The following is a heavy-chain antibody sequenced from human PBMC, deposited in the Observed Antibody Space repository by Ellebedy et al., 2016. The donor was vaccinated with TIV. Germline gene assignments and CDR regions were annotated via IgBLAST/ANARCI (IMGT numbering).Heavy chain of an antibody. J-gene: IGHJ3*02. D-gene: IGHD2-8*02. Sequence: GGSLRLSCAASEFTVSSNYMSWVRQAPGKGLEWVSSISSSSSYIYYADSVRGRFTVSRDNAKNSLYLQMNSLRAEDTAVYYCARVTGGLGGAFDIWGQGTMVTVSS. CDR1: EFTVSSNY. CDR3: ARVTGGLGGAFDI. V-gene: IGHV3-21*01. CDR2: ISSSSSYI.